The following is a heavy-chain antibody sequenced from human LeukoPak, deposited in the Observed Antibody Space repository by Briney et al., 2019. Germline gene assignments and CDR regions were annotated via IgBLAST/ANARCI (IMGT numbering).Heavy chain of an antibody. J-gene: IGHJ4*02. CDR2: IYYSGST. CDR1: GGSISSSSYY. D-gene: IGHD3-10*01. V-gene: IGHV4-39*01. CDR3: ARRGGWFGELDY. Sequence: PSETLSLTCTVSGGSISSSSYYWGWIRQPPGKGLEWIGSIYYSGSTYYNPSLKSRVTISVDTSKNQFSLKLSSVTAADTAVYYCARRGGWFGELDYWGQGTLVTVSS.